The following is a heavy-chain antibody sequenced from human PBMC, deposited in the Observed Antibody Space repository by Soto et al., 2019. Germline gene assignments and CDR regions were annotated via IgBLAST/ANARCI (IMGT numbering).Heavy chain of an antibody. V-gene: IGHV4-30-2*01. J-gene: IGHJ4*02. CDR2: IYHSGST. CDR3: AAGGGLPRYY. D-gene: IGHD5-12*01. CDR1: GGSISSGGYS. Sequence: QLQLQESGSGLVKPSQTLSLTCAVSGGSISSGGYSWSWIRQPPGKGLEWIGYIYHSGSTYYNPSLKRAVTISGDRSKHQVSLKLSSVTAADTAVYSCAAGGGLPRYYWGQGTMVTVSS.